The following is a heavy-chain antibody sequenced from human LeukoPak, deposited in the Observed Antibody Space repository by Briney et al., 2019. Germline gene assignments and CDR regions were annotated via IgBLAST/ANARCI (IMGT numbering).Heavy chain of an antibody. Sequence: ASVKVSCKASGYTFTHYGITWVRQAPGQGLAWMGWINTYNGDTKCAQKLQGRVTMTTDTSTSTAFMELRSLRSDNSAVYYCARGIRSPLFDYWGLGTLVTVSP. V-gene: IGHV1-18*01. CDR1: GYTFTHYG. CDR3: ARGIRSPLFDY. CDR2: INTYNGDT. J-gene: IGHJ4*02. D-gene: IGHD3-16*01.